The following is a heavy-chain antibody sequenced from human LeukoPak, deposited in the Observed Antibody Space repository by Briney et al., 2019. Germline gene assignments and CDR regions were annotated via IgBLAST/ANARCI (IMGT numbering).Heavy chain of an antibody. Sequence: PGGSLRLSCAASGFTFSSYAMSWVRQAPGKGLEWVSAISGSGGSTYYADSVKGRFTISRDNSKNTLYLQMNSLRAEDTAVYYCAKDLIAAAGTGWELLGWFDPWGQGTLVTVSS. D-gene: IGHD6-13*01. V-gene: IGHV3-23*01. CDR1: GFTFSSYA. CDR3: AKDLIAAAGTGWELLGWFDP. CDR2: ISGSGGST. J-gene: IGHJ5*02.